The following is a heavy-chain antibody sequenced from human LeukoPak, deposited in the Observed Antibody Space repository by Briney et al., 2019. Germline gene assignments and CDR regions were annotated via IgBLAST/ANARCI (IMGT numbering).Heavy chain of an antibody. J-gene: IGHJ6*02. CDR3: ARWYYYDSSGYYYPRASKYYGMDV. V-gene: IGHV4-34*01. D-gene: IGHD3-22*01. CDR1: GGSFSGYY. Sequence: PSETLSLTCAVYGGSFSGYYWSWIRQPPGKGLEWIGEINHSGSTSYNPSLKSRVTISVDTSKNQFSLKLSSVTAADTAVYYCARWYYYDSSGYYYPRASKYYGMDVWGQGTTVTVSS. CDR2: INHSGST.